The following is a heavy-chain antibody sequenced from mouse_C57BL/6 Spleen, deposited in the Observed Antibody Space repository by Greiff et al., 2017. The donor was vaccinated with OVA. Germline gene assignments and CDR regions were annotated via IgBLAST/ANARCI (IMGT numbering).Heavy chain of an antibody. D-gene: IGHD3-3*01. V-gene: IGHV7-3*01. Sequence: EVHLVESGGGLVQPGGSLSLSCAASGFTFTDYYMSWVRQPPGKALEWLGFIRNKANGYTTEYSASVKGRFTISRDNSQSILYLQMNALRAEDSATYYCARYIGRYFDYWGQGTTLTVSS. CDR1: GFTFTDYY. J-gene: IGHJ2*01. CDR2: IRNKANGYTT. CDR3: ARYIGRYFDY.